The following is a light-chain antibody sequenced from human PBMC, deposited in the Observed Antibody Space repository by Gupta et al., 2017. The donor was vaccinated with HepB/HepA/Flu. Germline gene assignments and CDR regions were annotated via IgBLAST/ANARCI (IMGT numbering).Light chain of an antibody. Sequence: QSALPQPAPVSGSPGPSITISCTGTSSDVGSYNYVSWYQQNPGKAPKLMIYDVSNRPSGVSSRFSGSKSGNTASLTVSGLQAEDEADYYCSSYTSSSTVVFGGGTKLTVL. J-gene: IGLJ2*01. CDR3: SSYTSSSTVV. CDR1: SSDVGSYNY. V-gene: IGLV2-14*01. CDR2: DVS.